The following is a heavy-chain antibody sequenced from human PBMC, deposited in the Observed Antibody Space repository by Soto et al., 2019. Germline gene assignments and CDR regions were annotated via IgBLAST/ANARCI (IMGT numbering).Heavy chain of an antibody. CDR2: INSDGSST. V-gene: IGHV3-74*01. Sequence: GESLSLSCAASGFTFSSYWMHWIRQAPGKGLVWVSRINSDGSSTSYADSVKGRFTISRDNAKNTLYLQMNSLRAEDTAVYYCXSLITGTTLRYYYGMDVWGQGTTVTVSS. J-gene: IGHJ6*02. D-gene: IGHD1-7*01. CDR3: XSLITGTTLRYYYGMDV. CDR1: GFTFSSYW.